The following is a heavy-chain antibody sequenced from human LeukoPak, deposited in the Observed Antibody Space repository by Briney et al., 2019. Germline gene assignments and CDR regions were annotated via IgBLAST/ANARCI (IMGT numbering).Heavy chain of an antibody. V-gene: IGHV6-1*01. Sequence: SQTLSLTCAISGDSVSSNSAAWNWIRQSPSRGLEWLGRTYYRSKWYNDYAVSVKSRITINPDTSKNQFSLQLNSVTPEDTAVYYCARGYCSSTSCYALYYMDVWGKGTTVTVPS. D-gene: IGHD2-2*01. CDR3: ARGYCSSTSCYALYYMDV. CDR1: GDSVSSNSAA. J-gene: IGHJ6*03. CDR2: TYYRSKWYN.